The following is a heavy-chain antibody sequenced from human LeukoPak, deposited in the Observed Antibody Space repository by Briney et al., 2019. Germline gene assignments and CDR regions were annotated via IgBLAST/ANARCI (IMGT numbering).Heavy chain of an antibody. CDR3: ARHSYYHDSGSYNNWFDP. CDR2: ISASWTT. J-gene: IGHJ5*02. Sequence: SETLSLTCTVSGGSISSSNAYWDWIRQPPGKGLEWIVSISASWTTYYNPSLKSRVTISLDTSNNQFSLKLRSVTAADTAVYYCARHSYYHDSGSYNNWFDPWGQGTLVTVSS. CDR1: GGSISSSNAY. D-gene: IGHD3-10*01. V-gene: IGHV4-39*01.